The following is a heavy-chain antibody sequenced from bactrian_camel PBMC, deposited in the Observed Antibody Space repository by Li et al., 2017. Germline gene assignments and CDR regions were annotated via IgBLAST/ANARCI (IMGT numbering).Heavy chain of an antibody. D-gene: IGHD1*01. Sequence: QLVESGGGLEQPGGSLRLSCTAPAGFTIRNCDMEWYRQSAGKQREWVASIGIDGTTAYRGSVKGRFTISKDKSKDTVYLQMNSLKPEDTAVYYCVRDPWRPFWGQGTQVTV. CDR2: IGIDGTT. CDR3: VRDPWRPF. V-gene: IGHV3S53*01. CDR1: AGFTIRNCD. J-gene: IGHJ4*01.